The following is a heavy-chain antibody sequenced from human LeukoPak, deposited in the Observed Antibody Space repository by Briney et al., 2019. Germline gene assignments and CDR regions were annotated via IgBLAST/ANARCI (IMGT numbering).Heavy chain of an antibody. V-gene: IGHV4-34*01. CDR3: ARTRRYFDY. CDR2: INHSGST. Sequence: SETLSLTCAVYGGSFSGYYWSLIRQPPGKGLEWIGEINHSGSTNYNPSLKSRVTISVDTSKNQFSLKLSSVTAADTAVYYCARTRRYFDYWGQGILVIVSS. J-gene: IGHJ4*02. CDR1: GGSFSGYY.